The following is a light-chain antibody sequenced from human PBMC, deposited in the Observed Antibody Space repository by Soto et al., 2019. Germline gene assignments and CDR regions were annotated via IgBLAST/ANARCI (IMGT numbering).Light chain of an antibody. J-gene: IGKJ3*01. V-gene: IGKV4-1*01. CDR1: QSVLYSSNNKNY. CDR3: QQYYSTPSFT. CDR2: WAS. Sequence: DIVMTQSPDSLAVSLGERSTINCKSSQSVLYSSNNKNYLAWYQQKPGQPTKLHIYWASTRESGVPDRFSGSGSGTDFTRTISSLQAEYVAVYYCQQYYSTPSFTFGRWTKVDI.